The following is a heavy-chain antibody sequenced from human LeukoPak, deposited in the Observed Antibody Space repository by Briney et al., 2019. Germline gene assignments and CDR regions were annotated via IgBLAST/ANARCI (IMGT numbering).Heavy chain of an antibody. CDR2: INHSGST. V-gene: IGHV4-34*01. CDR3: ARGGLRGSYYDYFHH. D-gene: IGHD1-26*01. Sequence: PSETLSLTCAVYGGSFSGYYWSWIRQPPGKGLEWIGEINHSGSTNYNPSLKSRVTISVDTSKNQFSLKLSSVTAADTAVYYCARGGLRGSYYDYFHHWGQGTLVSVSS. CDR1: GGSFSGYY. J-gene: IGHJ1*01.